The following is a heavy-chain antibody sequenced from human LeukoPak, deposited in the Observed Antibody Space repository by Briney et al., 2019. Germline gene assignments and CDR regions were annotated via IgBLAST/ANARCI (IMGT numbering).Heavy chain of an antibody. J-gene: IGHJ4*02. CDR2: IYHSGST. Sequence: PSETLSLTCAVSGGSISSSNWWSWVRQPPGKGLEWIGEIYHSGSTNYNPSLKSRVTISVDKSKNQFSLKLSSVTAADTAVYYCAGYSSGWYYPSDYWGQGTLVTVSS. CDR3: AGYSSGWYYPSDY. D-gene: IGHD6-19*01. V-gene: IGHV4-4*02. CDR1: GGSISSSNW.